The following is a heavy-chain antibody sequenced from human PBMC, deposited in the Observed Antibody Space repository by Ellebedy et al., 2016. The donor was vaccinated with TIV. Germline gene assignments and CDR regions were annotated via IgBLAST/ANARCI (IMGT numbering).Heavy chain of an antibody. J-gene: IGHJ6*02. Sequence: SETLSLXXTVSGGSISSGGYYWSWIRQHPGKGLEWIGYIYYSGSTYYNPSLKSRVTISVDTSKNQFSLKLSSVTAADTAVYYCVRGFSYGGYDIDVWGQGTTVTVSS. V-gene: IGHV4-31*03. CDR2: IYYSGST. CDR1: GGSISSGGYY. CDR3: VRGFSYGGYDIDV. D-gene: IGHD5-18*01.